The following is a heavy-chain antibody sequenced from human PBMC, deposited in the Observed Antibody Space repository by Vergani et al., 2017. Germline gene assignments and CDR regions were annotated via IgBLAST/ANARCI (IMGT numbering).Heavy chain of an antibody. Sequence: EVQLVESGGGLVQPGGSLRLSCAASGFTVSSNYMSWVRQAPGKGLEWVSVIYSGGSTYYADSVKGRFTISRDNSKNTLYLQMNSLRAEDTAVYYCARGGHAVVAANDDWFDPGGQGTLVTVSS. J-gene: IGHJ5*02. CDR3: ARGGHAVVAANDDWFDP. CDR1: GFTVSSNY. D-gene: IGHD2-15*01. V-gene: IGHV3-66*01. CDR2: IYSGGST.